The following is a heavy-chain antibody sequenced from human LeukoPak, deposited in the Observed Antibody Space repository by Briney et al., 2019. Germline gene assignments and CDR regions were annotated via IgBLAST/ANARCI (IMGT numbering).Heavy chain of an antibody. CDR3: AQNSGYDFGY. V-gene: IGHV3-30*18. Sequence: GGSLRLSCAASGFTFSSYGMHWVRQAPGKGLEWVAVISYDGSNKYYADSVKGRFTISRDNSKNTLYLQMNSLRAEDTAVYYCAQNSGYDFGYWGQGTLVTVSS. D-gene: IGHD5-12*01. CDR2: ISYDGSNK. CDR1: GFTFSSYG. J-gene: IGHJ4*02.